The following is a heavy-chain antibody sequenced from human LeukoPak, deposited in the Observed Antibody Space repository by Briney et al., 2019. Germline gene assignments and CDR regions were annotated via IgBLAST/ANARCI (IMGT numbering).Heavy chain of an antibody. CDR2: INRDGSST. CDR3: ARGGGIDY. V-gene: IGHV3-74*01. D-gene: IGHD3-10*01. CDR1: GLTFSSYW. J-gene: IGHJ4*02. Sequence: QPGGSLRLSCAASGLTFSSYWMHWVRQAPGKGLVWVSRINRDGSSTSYADSVKGRFTISRDNAKNTLYLQMNSLRAEDTAVYYCARGGGIDYWGQGTLVTVSS.